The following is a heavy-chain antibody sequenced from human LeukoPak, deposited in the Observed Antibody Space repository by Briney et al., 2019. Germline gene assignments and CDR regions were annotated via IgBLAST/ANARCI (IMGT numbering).Heavy chain of an antibody. CDR1: GGSISSYY. J-gene: IGHJ4*02. V-gene: IGHV4-59*01. CDR2: IYYSGST. Sequence: PSETLSLTCTVSGGSISSYYWSWIRQPPGKGLEWIGYIYYSGSTNYNPSLKSRVTISVDTSKNQFSLKLSSVTAADTAVYYCARGLDTAMAYNDCWGQGTLVTVSS. D-gene: IGHD5-18*01. CDR3: ARGLDTAMAYNDC.